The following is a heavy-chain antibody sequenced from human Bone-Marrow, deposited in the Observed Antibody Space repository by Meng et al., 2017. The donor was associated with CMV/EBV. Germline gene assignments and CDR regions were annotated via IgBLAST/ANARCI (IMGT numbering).Heavy chain of an antibody. CDR3: AREAASVIVGAAYNWFDP. CDR1: GYTFTSYY. CDR2: INPSGGST. V-gene: IGHV1-46*01. D-gene: IGHD1-26*01. Sequence: ASVKVSCKASGYTFTSYYMHWVQQAPGQGLEWMGIINPSGGSTSYAQKFQGRVTMTRDTSTSTVYMELSSLRSEDTAVYYCAREAASVIVGAAYNWFDPWGQGNLVNVSS. J-gene: IGHJ5*02.